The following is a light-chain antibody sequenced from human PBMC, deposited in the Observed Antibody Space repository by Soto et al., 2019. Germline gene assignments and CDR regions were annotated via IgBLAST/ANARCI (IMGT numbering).Light chain of an antibody. CDR1: SSDVGRYNA. CDR2: DVS. CDR3: SSYTVSGSYV. J-gene: IGLJ1*01. Sequence: QSALTQPASVSGSPGQSITISCSGTSSDVGRYNAVSWYQQHPGKVPQLMIYDVSIRPSGISDRFSASKSGNMASLTISGLQADDEADYYGSSYTVSGSYVFGTGTKVTVL. V-gene: IGLV2-14*03.